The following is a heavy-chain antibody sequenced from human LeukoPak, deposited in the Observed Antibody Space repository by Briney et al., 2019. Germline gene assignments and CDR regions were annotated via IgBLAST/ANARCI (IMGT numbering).Heavy chain of an antibody. J-gene: IGHJ5*02. D-gene: IGHD3-10*01. CDR2: IYHSGST. V-gene: IGHV4-59*01. Sequence: SETLSLTCTVSGGSISSYYWSWIRQPPGKGLEWIGYIYHSGSTNYNPSLKSRVTISVDKSKNQFSLKLKSVTAADTAVYYCARVAPPYYYGSGSFFDPWGQGTLVTVSS. CDR3: ARVAPPYYYGSGSFFDP. CDR1: GGSISSYY.